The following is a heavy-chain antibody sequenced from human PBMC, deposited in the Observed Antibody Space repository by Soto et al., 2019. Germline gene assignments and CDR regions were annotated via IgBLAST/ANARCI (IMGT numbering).Heavy chain of an antibody. CDR2: ISAYNGNT. J-gene: IGHJ4*02. CDR3: ARTTDGYRLTFVSDY. Sequence: QVQLVQSGAEVKKPGASVKVSCKASGYTFTSYGISWVRQAPGQGLEWMGWISAYNGNTNYAQKLQGRVTMTTDTSTSPAYMELRSLRSDDTAVYSCARTTDGYRLTFVSDYWGQGALVTVSS. CDR1: GYTFTSYG. V-gene: IGHV1-18*01. D-gene: IGHD3-16*01.